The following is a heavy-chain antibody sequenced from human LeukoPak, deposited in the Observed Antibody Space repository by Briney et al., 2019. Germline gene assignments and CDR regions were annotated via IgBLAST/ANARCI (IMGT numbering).Heavy chain of an antibody. CDR1: GGSFNHYY. V-gene: IGHV4-34*01. CDR2: INHIGST. CDR3: ARGLTRGYTYGPPGY. J-gene: IGHJ4*02. Sequence: SXXLSLTCAVYGGSFNHYYWSWIRQPPGKGLEWIGEINHIGSTSYNPSLKSRVTISVDTSKNQFSLKLSSVTAADAAVYYCARGLTRGYTYGPPGYWGQGTLVAVS. D-gene: IGHD5-18*01.